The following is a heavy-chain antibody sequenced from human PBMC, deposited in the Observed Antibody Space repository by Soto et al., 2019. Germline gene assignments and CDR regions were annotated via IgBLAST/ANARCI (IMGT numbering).Heavy chain of an antibody. V-gene: IGHV3-30-3*01. CDR2: ISYDGSNK. CDR1: RFTFSSYD. J-gene: IGHJ4*02. Sequence: SLRISCXASRFTFSSYDIHWVRQTPGKGLEWVAVISYDGSNKYYADSVKGRFTISRDNSKNTLYMQMNSLRAEDTAVYYCARVPSSSGRAHFDYWGQGTLVTVSS. D-gene: IGHD2-15*01. CDR3: ARVPSSSGRAHFDY.